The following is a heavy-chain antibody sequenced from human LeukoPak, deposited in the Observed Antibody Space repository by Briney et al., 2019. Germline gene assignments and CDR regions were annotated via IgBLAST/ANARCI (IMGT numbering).Heavy chain of an antibody. J-gene: IGHJ4*02. CDR2: TYYRSKWYN. CDR1: GDSVSSNSAA. V-gene: IGHV6-1*01. D-gene: IGHD3-10*01. Sequence: SQTLSLTCAISGDSVSSNSAAWNWIRQSPSRGLEWLGRTYYRSKWYNDYAVSVKSRITINPDTSKNQFSLQLNSVTPEDTAVYYCAREWLLWFGDGKQRLTTTEYYFDYWGQGTLVTVSS. CDR3: AREWLLWFGDGKQRLTTTEYYFDY.